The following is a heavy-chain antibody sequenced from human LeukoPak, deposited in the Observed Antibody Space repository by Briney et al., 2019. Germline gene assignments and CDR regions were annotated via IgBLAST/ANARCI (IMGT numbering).Heavy chain of an antibody. V-gene: IGHV4-31*03. D-gene: IGHD3-22*01. J-gene: IGHJ4*02. Sequence: SETLSLTCTVSGASFSSVDQYWNWLRHSPGKGLEWIGSIHPSGTLYNNPSLESRVTMSMDTSKNQFSLNLNSVTAADAAVYFCSRGLDSRKLGYWGQGTLVTVSS. CDR1: GASFSSVDQY. CDR2: IHPSGTL. CDR3: SRGLDSRKLGY.